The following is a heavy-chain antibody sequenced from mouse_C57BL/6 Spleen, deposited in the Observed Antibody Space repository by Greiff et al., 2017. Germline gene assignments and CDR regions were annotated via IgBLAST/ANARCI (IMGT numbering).Heavy chain of an antibody. Sequence: QVQLQQPGAELVRPGTSVKLSCKASGYTFTSYWMHWVKQRPGQGLEWIGVIDPSDSYTNYNQKFKGKATLTVDTSSSTAYMQLSSLTSEASAVYYCARGFYSSSRYYFDDWGKGTTLTVSS. J-gene: IGHJ2*01. D-gene: IGHD1-1*01. CDR3: ARGFYSSSRYYFDD. V-gene: IGHV1-59*01. CDR1: GYTFTSYW. CDR2: IDPSDSYT.